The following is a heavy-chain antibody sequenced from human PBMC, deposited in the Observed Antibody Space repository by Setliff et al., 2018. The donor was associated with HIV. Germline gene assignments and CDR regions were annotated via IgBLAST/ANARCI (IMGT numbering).Heavy chain of an antibody. D-gene: IGHD6-19*01. CDR1: GGSISSYY. V-gene: IGHV4-4*07. Sequence: SETLSLTCTVSGGSISSYYWTWIRQPAGKGLEWIGRIYTSGSTNYNPSLKSRVTISVDTSKNQFSLKLSSVTAADTAVYYCARSEQQWLVPSAFDYWGQGTLVTVSS. CDR3: ARSEQQWLVPSAFDY. CDR2: IYTSGST. J-gene: IGHJ4*02.